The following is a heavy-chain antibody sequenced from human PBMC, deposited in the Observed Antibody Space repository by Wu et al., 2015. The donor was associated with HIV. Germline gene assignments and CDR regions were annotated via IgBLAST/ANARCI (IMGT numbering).Heavy chain of an antibody. D-gene: IGHD5-18*01. CDR3: AREVDTSLGYFDY. V-gene: IGHV1-69*13. Sequence: QVQLVQSGPEVKKPGASVKVSCKASGGTFSNYAISWVRQAPGQGLEWMGGIIPIFATANSAQKFQGRVTITADESTSTAYMELSSLRSDDTAVYYCAREVDTSLGYFDYWGQGTLVTVSS. CDR2: IIPIFATA. J-gene: IGHJ4*02. CDR1: GGTFSNYA.